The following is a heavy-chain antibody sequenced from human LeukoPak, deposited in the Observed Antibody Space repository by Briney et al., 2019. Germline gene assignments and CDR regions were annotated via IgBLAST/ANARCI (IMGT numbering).Heavy chain of an antibody. J-gene: IGHJ3*02. D-gene: IGHD6-19*01. CDR1: GYSFPNYG. V-gene: IGHV1-18*01. CDR2: ISAYNGNT. CDR3: ARARQYSSGWLDI. Sequence: ASVKASCLASGYSFPNYGLSWLRQAPGQGLEWMGWISAYNGNTNYAQKFQGRVSMTRDTSTSTAYMELRRLRSDDTAVYDCARARQYSSGWLDIWGQGTMVTVSS.